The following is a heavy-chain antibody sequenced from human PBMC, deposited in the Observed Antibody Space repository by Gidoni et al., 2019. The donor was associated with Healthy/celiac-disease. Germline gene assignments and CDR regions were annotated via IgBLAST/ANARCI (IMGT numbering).Heavy chain of an antibody. V-gene: IGHV2-26*01. CDR1: RFSLRTARMG. Sequence: QVTFKESGPLLVKPTETLTLTSTLSRFSLRTARMGVRWIRQPPGKALEWLAHIFSNDEKSYSTSLKSRLTISKDTAKSQVVLTMTNMDPVDTATYYCARTASRSEGWSGYAADWFDPWGQGTLVTVSS. CDR3: ARTASRSEGWSGYAADWFDP. CDR2: IFSNDEK. J-gene: IGHJ5*02. D-gene: IGHD3-3*01.